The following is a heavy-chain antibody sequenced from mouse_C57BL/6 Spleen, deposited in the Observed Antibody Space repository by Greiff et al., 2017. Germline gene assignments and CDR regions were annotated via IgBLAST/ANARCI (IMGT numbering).Heavy chain of an antibody. Sequence: EVQLVESGGGLVQPGGSLSLSCAASGFTFTDYYMSWVRQPPGKALEWLGFIRNKANGYTTEYSASVKGRFTISRDNSQSILYLQMNALRAEDSATYYCARYIYYGSPHWYFDVWGTGTTVTVSS. CDR2: IRNKANGYTT. CDR3: ARYIYYGSPHWYFDV. CDR1: GFTFTDYY. V-gene: IGHV7-3*01. J-gene: IGHJ1*03. D-gene: IGHD1-1*01.